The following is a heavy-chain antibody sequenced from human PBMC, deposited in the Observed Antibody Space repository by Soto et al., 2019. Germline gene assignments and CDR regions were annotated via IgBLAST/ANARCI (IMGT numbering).Heavy chain of an antibody. CDR1: GHTLTELS. CDR3: AAGGTRWLHSPFDY. D-gene: IGHD1-1*01. J-gene: IGHJ4*02. V-gene: IGHV1-24*01. CDR2: FDPEDGET. Sequence: QVQLVQSGAEVKKPGASVKVSCKVSGHTLTELSMHWVRLAPGKGLEWMGGFDPEDGETISAQKFQGRVTMTEDTSTDSTYLELNSLRSEDTAVYYCAAGGTRWLHSPFDYWGQGTLVTISS.